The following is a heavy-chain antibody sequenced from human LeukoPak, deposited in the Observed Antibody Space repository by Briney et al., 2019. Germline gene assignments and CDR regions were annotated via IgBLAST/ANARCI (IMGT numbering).Heavy chain of an antibody. J-gene: IGHJ4*02. CDR3: VRDDDRPDNGLDY. Sequence: GGSLRLSCAASGFTFSSYSMNWVRQAPGKGLEWVSYISSSSSTIYYADSVKGRFTISRDNSKNTLYLQMNSLRAEDTAVYYCVRDDDRPDNGLDYWGQGTLVTVSS. CDR1: GFTFSSYS. CDR2: ISSSSSTI. V-gene: IGHV3-48*01. D-gene: IGHD3-22*01.